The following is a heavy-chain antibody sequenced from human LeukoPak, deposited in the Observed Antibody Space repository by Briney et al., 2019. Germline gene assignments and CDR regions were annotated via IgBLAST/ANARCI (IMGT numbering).Heavy chain of an antibody. V-gene: IGHV1-69*13. CDR2: IIPIFGTA. J-gene: IGHJ4*02. D-gene: IGHD5-18*01. Sequence: SVKVSCKASGGTFSSYAISWVRQAPGQGLEWMGGIIPIFGTANYAQKFQGRVTITADESTSTAYMELSSLRSEDTAVYYCARLLSGYTHYFDYWGQGTLVTVSS. CDR3: ARLLSGYTHYFDY. CDR1: GGTFSSYA.